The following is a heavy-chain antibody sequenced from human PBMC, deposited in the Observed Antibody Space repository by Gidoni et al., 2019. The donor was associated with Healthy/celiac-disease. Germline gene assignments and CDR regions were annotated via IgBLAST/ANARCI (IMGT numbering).Heavy chain of an antibody. Sequence: VQPVQSGVEVKRPGESLRISCRGSGYSFTSYWIGWGRQMPGKGLEWIGIIYTGDSETNYSPSFQGQVTISADKSISTAYLQWSSLKAADTAMYYCARKVAVAGTSSDYWGQGTLVTVSS. CDR3: ARKVAVAGTSSDY. CDR2: IYTGDSET. CDR1: GYSFTSYW. D-gene: IGHD6-19*01. J-gene: IGHJ4*02. V-gene: IGHV5-51*03.